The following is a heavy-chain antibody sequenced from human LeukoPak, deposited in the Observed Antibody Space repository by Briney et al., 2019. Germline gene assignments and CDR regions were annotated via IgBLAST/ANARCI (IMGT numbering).Heavy chain of an antibody. D-gene: IGHD3-3*01. V-gene: IGHV3-30-3*01. CDR3: AREGWYYDFWSGYYSFDY. Sequence: GGSLRLSCAASGFTFSSYAMHWVRQAPGKGLEWVAVISYDGSNKYYADSVKGRFTISRDNSKNTLYLQMNSLRAEDTAVYYCAREGWYYDFWSGYYSFDYWGQGTLVTVSS. CDR2: ISYDGSNK. J-gene: IGHJ4*02. CDR1: GFTFSSYA.